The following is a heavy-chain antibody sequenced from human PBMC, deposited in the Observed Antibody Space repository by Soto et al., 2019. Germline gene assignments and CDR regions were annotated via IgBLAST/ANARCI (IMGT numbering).Heavy chain of an antibody. Sequence: EVQLVESGGGSVQPGASLRLSCAASGFIFSNFLMHWVRQGPGEGLVWLARIDGDGSRIRYAASVKGRFTISRDNAKNTLYLQMNSLSADDTAMYSCVSDVQFQSFDYWGQGTLVTVSS. J-gene: IGHJ4*02. V-gene: IGHV3-74*01. CDR2: IDGDGSRI. D-gene: IGHD4-4*01. CDR3: VSDVQFQSFDY. CDR1: GFIFSNFL.